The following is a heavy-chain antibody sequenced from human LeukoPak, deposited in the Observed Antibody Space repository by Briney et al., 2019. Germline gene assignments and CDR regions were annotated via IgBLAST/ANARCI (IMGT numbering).Heavy chain of an antibody. CDR3: ARVYTRAYQTSAQLHYSFDF. CDR1: GYTFTSFH. D-gene: IGHD3-16*01. Sequence: ASVKVSCETSGYTFTSFHITWVRQAPGQGLELMGWINTYNGNTNYAQNLQGRVTMTTNTSTRTAYMELRSLRSDDTAVYYCARVYTRAYQTSAQLHYSFDFWGQGTLVTVSS. CDR2: INTYNGNT. V-gene: IGHV1-18*01. J-gene: IGHJ4*02.